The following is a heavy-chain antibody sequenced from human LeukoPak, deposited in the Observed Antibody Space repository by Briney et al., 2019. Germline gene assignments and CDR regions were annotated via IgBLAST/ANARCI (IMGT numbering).Heavy chain of an antibody. D-gene: IGHD3-22*01. CDR2: IYYSGST. J-gene: IGHJ6*02. CDR3: ASDRDPYDSSGYYPYYGMDV. CDR1: GGSISSSSYY. V-gene: IGHV4-39*07. Sequence: SETLSLTCTVSGGSISSSSYYWGWIRQPPGKGLEWIGSIYYSGSTYYNPSLKSRVTISVDTSKNQFSLKLSSVTAADTAVYYCASDRDPYDSSGYYPYYGMDVWGQGTTVTVSS.